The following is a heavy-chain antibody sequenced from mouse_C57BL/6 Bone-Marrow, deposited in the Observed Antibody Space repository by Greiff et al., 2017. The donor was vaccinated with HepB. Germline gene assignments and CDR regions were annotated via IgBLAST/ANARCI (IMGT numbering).Heavy chain of an antibody. D-gene: IGHD2-12*01. J-gene: IGHJ3*01. Sequence: EVQLVESGGGLVKPGGSLKLSCAASGFTFSSYAMSWVRQTPEKRLEWVATISDGGSYTYYPDNVKGRFTISRDNAKNNLYLQMSHLKSEDTAMYYCARDIRRRTWFAYWGQGTLVTVSA. CDR1: GFTFSSYA. CDR2: ISDGGSYT. V-gene: IGHV5-4*01. CDR3: ARDIRRRTWFAY.